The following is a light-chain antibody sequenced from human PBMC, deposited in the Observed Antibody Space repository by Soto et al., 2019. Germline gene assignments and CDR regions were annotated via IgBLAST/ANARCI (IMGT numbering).Light chain of an antibody. CDR1: QSVSRN. J-gene: IGKJ4*01. V-gene: IGKV3-11*01. CDR3: QQRSNWPPLS. CDR2: DAS. Sequence: EIVLTQSPANLSLSPGERATLSCRASQSVSRNLAWYQQRPGQAPRLLIYDASNRATGIPARFSGSGSGTDFTLTISSLEPEDFAVYHCQQRSNWPPLSFGGGTKVEIK.